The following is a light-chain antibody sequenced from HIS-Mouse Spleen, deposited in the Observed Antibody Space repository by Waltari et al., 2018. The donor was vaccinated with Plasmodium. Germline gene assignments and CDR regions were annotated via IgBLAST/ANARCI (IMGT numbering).Light chain of an antibody. CDR1: QSVSSN. J-gene: IGKJ3*01. CDR3: QQYNNWSFT. CDR2: VAS. V-gene: IGKV3-15*01. Sequence: ELVMTQSTATLSVSPGERATPTCRASQSVSSNLAWYQQTPGQAPRLLIYVASTRATGIPARFSGSGSGTEFTLTISSLQSEDCAVYYCQQYNNWSFTFGPGTKVDIK.